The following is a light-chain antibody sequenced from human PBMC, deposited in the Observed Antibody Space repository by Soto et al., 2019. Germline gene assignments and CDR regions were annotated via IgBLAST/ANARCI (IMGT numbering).Light chain of an antibody. CDR2: GAS. V-gene: IGKV1D-12*01. Sequence: DIQMTQSPSSVSASIGDTVTITCRASQDISTLLAWYQQKPGKAPKLLIYGASTLESGVPSRFSGRGSGTDFTLTINSLQPEDFATYFCQQADSFPLTFGGGTKVEI. J-gene: IGKJ4*01. CDR3: QQADSFPLT. CDR1: QDISTL.